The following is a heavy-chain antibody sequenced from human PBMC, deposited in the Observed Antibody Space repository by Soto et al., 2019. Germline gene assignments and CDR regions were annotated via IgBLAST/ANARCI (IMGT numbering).Heavy chain of an antibody. Sequence: SETLSLTCTIAGGSISRGDYYWSWIRQPPGKGLEWIGYIYYSGSTYYNPSLKSRVTISVDTSKNQFSLKLSSVTAADTAVYYCARVFFGYSSSWYYFDYWGQGTLVTVPS. CDR1: GGSISRGDYY. CDR3: ARVFFGYSSSWYYFDY. CDR2: IYYSGST. D-gene: IGHD6-13*01. J-gene: IGHJ4*02. V-gene: IGHV4-30-4*01.